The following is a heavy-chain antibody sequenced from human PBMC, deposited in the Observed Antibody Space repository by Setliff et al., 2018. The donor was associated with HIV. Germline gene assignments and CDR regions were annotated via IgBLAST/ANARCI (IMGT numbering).Heavy chain of an antibody. J-gene: IGHJ4*02. V-gene: IGHV3-30*15. CDR2: MSYDGNNK. CDR3: ARSLCYYDSCGYYYNY. CDR1: GFIFSSYA. D-gene: IGHD3-22*01. Sequence: SLRLSCAASGFIFSSYAMHWVRQAPGKGLEWVAVMSYDGNNKYYADSVKGRFTISRDNSRNTLYLYMSSLRPEDTAVYYCARSLCYYDSCGYYYNYWGQGTLVTVSS.